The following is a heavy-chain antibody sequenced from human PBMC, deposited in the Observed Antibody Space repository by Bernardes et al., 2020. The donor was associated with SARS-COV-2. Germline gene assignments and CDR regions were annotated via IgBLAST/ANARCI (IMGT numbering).Heavy chain of an antibody. CDR1: GGSISSYY. J-gene: IGHJ4*02. CDR2: IYYGGST. V-gene: IGHV4-59*01. Sequence: ETLSLTCTVSGGSISSYYWNWIRQPPGKGLEWIGYIYYGGSTNYNPSLKSRVAVSIDTSKNQFSLQLNSVTAADTAIYYCARSGGYGSGWLYWGQGTLVTVSS. D-gene: IGHD6-19*01. CDR3: ARSGGYGSGWLY.